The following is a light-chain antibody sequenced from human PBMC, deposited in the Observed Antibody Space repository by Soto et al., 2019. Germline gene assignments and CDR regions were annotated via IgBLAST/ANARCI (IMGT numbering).Light chain of an antibody. Sequence: DFKMAEAPSTLSSYVGDILTITRRASQYISTYLNWYQQKPGKAPKLLIYVASNLQSGVPSRFSGSGYGTDFTLTITTLQPEDVGIYYCQLCHATPLPFGHGTRLENK. CDR2: VAS. CDR3: QLCHATPLP. J-gene: IGKJ5*01. CDR1: QYISTY. V-gene: IGKV1-39*01.